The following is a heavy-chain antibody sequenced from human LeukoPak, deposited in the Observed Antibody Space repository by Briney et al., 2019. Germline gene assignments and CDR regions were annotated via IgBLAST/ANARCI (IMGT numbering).Heavy chain of an antibody. J-gene: IGHJ4*02. V-gene: IGHV1-69*13. CDR1: GGAFSSYA. CDR2: IIPIFGTA. CDR3: ASAIYDSSGYDFDY. Sequence: SVKVSCKASGGAFSSYAISWVRQAPGQGLEWMGGIIPIFGTANYAQKFQGSVTITADESTSTAYMELSSLRSEDTAVYYCASAIYDSSGYDFDYWGQGTLVTVSS. D-gene: IGHD3-22*01.